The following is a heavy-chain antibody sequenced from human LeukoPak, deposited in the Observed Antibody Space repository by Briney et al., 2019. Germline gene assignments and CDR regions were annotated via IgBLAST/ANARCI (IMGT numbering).Heavy chain of an antibody. D-gene: IGHD3-10*01. V-gene: IGHV3-30*04. CDR2: ISYDGSNK. J-gene: IGHJ6*04. CDR1: GFTFSSYA. Sequence: GGSLRLSCAASGFTFSSYAMSWVRQAPGKGLEWVAVISYDGSNKYYADSVKGRFTISRDNSKNPLYLQMNSLRAEDTAVYYCARELLPETYLLWFGELADGMDVWGKGATVTVSS. CDR3: ARELLPETYLLWFGELADGMDV.